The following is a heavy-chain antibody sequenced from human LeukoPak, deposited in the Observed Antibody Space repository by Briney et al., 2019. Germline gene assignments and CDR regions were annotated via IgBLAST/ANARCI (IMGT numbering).Heavy chain of an antibody. V-gene: IGHV3-74*01. CDR1: GFTFSTYW. D-gene: IGHD2-21*02. J-gene: IGHJ4*02. Sequence: GGPLRLSCAASGFTFSTYWMHWVRQAPGKGLVWVSRINTDGSGIRYADSVKGRFTISRDNLKNTLYLQMNSLRAEDTAVYYCARVRDWDPFDYWGQGTLVSVSS. CDR3: ARVRDWDPFDY. CDR2: INTDGSGI.